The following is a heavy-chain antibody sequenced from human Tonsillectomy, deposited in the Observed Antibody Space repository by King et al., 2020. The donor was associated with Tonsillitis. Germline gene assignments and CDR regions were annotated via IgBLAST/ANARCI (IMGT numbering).Heavy chain of an antibody. CDR1: GYSFTGYQ. V-gene: IGHV1-2*02. J-gene: IGHJ4*02. D-gene: IGHD1-26*01. Sequence: QLVQSGAEVKKPGASVKVSCKASGYSFTGYQIHWVRQAPGQGLEWMGWINTNSGGTNYAQKFQGRVTMTRDKSISTAYMEVSSLRSDDTAVYYCARDRRIGWELLHFSDYWGQGTLVTVSS. CDR2: INTNSGGT. CDR3: ARDRRIGWELLHFSDY.